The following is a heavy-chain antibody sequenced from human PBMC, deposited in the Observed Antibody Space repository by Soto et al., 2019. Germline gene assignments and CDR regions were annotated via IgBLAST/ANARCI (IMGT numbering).Heavy chain of an antibody. V-gene: IGHV3-7*03. CDR3: ARYYDGSGNSDAFDI. CDR2: IKQDGGER. Sequence: GGSLRLSCAASGFSFSSYWMTWVRQAPGRGLEWMANIKQDGGERYYVDSVRGRFTISRDNAKNSLYLEMNSLRAEDTAIYYCARYYDGSGNSDAFDICGQGPMVTVSS. CDR1: GFSFSSYW. J-gene: IGHJ3*02. D-gene: IGHD3-22*01.